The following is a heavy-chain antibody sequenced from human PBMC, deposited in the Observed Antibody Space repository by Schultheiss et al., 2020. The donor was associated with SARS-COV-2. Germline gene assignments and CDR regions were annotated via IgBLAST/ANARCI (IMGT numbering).Heavy chain of an antibody. V-gene: IGHV4-61*01. CDR3: ARDGYYYYGMDV. J-gene: IGHJ6*02. Sequence: SETLSFTCTVSGGSVSSGSYYWSWIRQPPGKGLEWIGYIYYSGSTNYNPSLKSRVTISVDTSKNQFSLKLSSVTAADTAVYYCARDGYYYYGMDVWGQGTTVTVSS. CDR1: GGSVSSGSYY. CDR2: IYYSGST.